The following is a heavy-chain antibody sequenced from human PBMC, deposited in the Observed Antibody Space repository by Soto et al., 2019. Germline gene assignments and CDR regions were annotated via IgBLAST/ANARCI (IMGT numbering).Heavy chain of an antibody. CDR2: ISSSSSYT. CDR1: GFTFSDYY. Sequence: GGSLRLSCAASGFTFSDYYMSWIRQAPGKGLEWVSYISSSSSYTNYADSVKGRFTISRDNAKNSLYLQMNSLRAEDTAVYYCARTHCSSTSCYTETFDYWGQGTLVTVSS. D-gene: IGHD2-2*02. J-gene: IGHJ4*02. V-gene: IGHV3-11*06. CDR3: ARTHCSSTSCYTETFDY.